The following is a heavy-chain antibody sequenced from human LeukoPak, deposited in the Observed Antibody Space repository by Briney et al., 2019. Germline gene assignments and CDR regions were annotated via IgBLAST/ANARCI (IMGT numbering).Heavy chain of an antibody. CDR3: ATLARYDYVWGSYHNYYFDY. D-gene: IGHD3-16*02. CDR1: GGSISSSSYY. Sequence: SETLSLTXTVSGGSISSSSYYWGWIRQPPGKGLEWIGSIYYSGSAYYNPSLKRRVTISVDTSKNQFSLKLSSVTAADTAVYYCATLARYDYVWGSYHNYYFDYWGQGTLVTVSS. CDR2: IYYSGSA. V-gene: IGHV4-39*01. J-gene: IGHJ4*02.